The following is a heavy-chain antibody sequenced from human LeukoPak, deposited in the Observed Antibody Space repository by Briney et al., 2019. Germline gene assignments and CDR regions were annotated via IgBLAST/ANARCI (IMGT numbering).Heavy chain of an antibody. CDR1: GLTFSRYG. CDR2: ISSSSSYI. CDR3: ARDGIAVAGFDY. Sequence: GGSLRLSCAAIGLTFSRYGMSWVRQAPGKGLEWFSSISSSSSYIYYADSVKGRFTISRDNAKNSLYLQMNSLRAEDTAVYYCARDGIAVAGFDYWGQGTLVTVSS. V-gene: IGHV3-21*01. J-gene: IGHJ4*02. D-gene: IGHD6-19*01.